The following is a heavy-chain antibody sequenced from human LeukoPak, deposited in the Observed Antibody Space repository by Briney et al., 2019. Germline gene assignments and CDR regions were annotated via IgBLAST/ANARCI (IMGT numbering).Heavy chain of an antibody. V-gene: IGHV4-59*01. CDR2: IYYSGST. CDR1: GGSISSYY. Sequence: SETQSLTCTVSGGSISSYYWSWIRQPPGKGLEWIGYIYYSGSTNYNPSLKSRVTISVDTSKNQFSLKLSSVTAADTAVYYCARGMVSAFDIWGQGTMVTVSS. CDR3: ARGMVSAFDI. D-gene: IGHD5-18*01. J-gene: IGHJ3*02.